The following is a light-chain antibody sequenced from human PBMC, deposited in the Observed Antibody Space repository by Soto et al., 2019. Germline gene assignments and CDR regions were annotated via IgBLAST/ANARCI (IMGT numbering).Light chain of an antibody. J-gene: IGKJ5*01. V-gene: IGKV1-33*01. Sequence: DSQMTQSPSTLSASVGDRVTITCQASHDITNFLNWYQQKPGKAPKLLIYDVSKLETGVPSGFSGSGSGTDFTLTISSLQPEDIATYFCQQYDDLPITFGQGTRLEIK. CDR2: DVS. CDR3: QQYDDLPIT. CDR1: HDITNF.